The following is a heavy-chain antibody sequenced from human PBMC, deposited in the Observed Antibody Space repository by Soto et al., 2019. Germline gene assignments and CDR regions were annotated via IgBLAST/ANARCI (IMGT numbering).Heavy chain of an antibody. CDR3: ARDPSHYYDSSGYLYHTYFDY. J-gene: IGHJ4*02. CDR2: TYYRSKWYN. CDR1: GDSVSSNSAA. Sequence: PSQTLSLTCAISGDSVSSNSAAWNWIRQSPSRGLEWLGRTYYRSKWYNDYAVSVKSRITINPDTSKNQFSLQLNSVTPEDTAVYYCARDPSHYYDSSGYLYHTYFDYWGQGTLVTVSS. V-gene: IGHV6-1*01. D-gene: IGHD3-22*01.